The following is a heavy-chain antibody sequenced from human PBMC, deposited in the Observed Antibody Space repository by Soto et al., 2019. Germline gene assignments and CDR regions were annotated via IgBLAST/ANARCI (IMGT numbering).Heavy chain of an antibody. CDR2: ISGSGGST. Sequence: GGSLRLSCAASGFTFSTYAMSWVRAAPGKGPEWVSAISGSGGSTYYADAVKGRFTISRDNSNNTLYLQMNSLRAEDTAVYYCATLIAAAGTDDAFDISGQGAMVTV. CDR3: ATLIAAAGTDDAFDI. CDR1: GFTFSTYA. V-gene: IGHV3-23*01. J-gene: IGHJ3*02. D-gene: IGHD6-13*01.